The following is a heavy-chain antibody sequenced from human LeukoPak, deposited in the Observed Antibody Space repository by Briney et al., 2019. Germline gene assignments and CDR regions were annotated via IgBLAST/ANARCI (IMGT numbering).Heavy chain of an antibody. J-gene: IGHJ4*02. Sequence: GGSLRLSCAASGFTFSSYWMHWVRQAPGKGLVWVSRINSDGSSTSYADSVKGRFTISRDNAKNTLYLQMNSLRAEDMAVYYCARGGIESPLGYWGQGTLVTVSS. CDR1: GFTFSSYW. V-gene: IGHV3-74*01. D-gene: IGHD6-13*01. CDR2: INSDGSST. CDR3: ARGGIESPLGY.